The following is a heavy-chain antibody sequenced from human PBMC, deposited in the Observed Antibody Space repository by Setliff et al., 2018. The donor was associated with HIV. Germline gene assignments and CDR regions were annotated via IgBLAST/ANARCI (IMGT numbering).Heavy chain of an antibody. CDR3: ASGSGYCKNGNCYIGVHKNPDKYYFDY. J-gene: IGHJ4*02. CDR1: GYTFTSYH. Sequence: ASVKVSCKASGYTFTSYHMHWVRQAPGQGLEWMGIINPGGGSTSYAQKFQGRVTMTRDTSTSTVYMELSSLRSEDTAVYYCASGSGYCKNGNCYIGVHKNPDKYYFDYWGQGTLVTVSS. V-gene: IGHV1-46*01. CDR2: INPGGGST. D-gene: IGHD2-8*01.